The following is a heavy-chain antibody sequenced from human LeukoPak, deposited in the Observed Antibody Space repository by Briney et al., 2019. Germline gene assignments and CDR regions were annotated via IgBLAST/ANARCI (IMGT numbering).Heavy chain of an antibody. D-gene: IGHD2-15*01. CDR3: ARGGCSGGSCTDLDY. J-gene: IGHJ4*02. CDR1: GGSISSGGYS. CDR2: IYHSGST. Sequence: PSETLSLTCAVSGGSISSGGYSWSWIRQPPGKGLEWIGYIYHSGSTYYNPSLKSRVTISVDRSKNQFSLKLSSVTAADTAVYYCARGGCSGGSCTDLDYWGQGTLVTVSS. V-gene: IGHV4-30-2*01.